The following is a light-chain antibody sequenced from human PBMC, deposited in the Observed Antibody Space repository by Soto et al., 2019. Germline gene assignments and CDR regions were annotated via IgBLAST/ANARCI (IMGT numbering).Light chain of an antibody. Sequence: EIVLPQSPGTLSLSPGERATLSCRASQSVSSSYLAWYQQKPGQAPRLLIYGASSRATGIPDRFSGSGSGTDFTLTISRLEPADVAVYYGQQYCSSPSFGGGTKVESK. J-gene: IGKJ4*01. CDR2: GAS. CDR1: QSVSSSY. V-gene: IGKV3-20*01. CDR3: QQYCSSPS.